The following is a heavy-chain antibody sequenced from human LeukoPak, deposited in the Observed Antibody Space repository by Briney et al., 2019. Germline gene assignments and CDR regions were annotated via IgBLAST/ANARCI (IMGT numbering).Heavy chain of an antibody. J-gene: IGHJ6*03. CDR3: AKGGSTSRVTTSRVVFGYYYYLDV. CDR1: GFNFHCQS. CDR2: DSGSWCTT. Sequence: GGPLGLSCAPSGFNFHCQSIRWVRQAPPRGLAWVSSDSGSWCTTFHADSVKGRFSISRDNSKNTLYLQLNSLRAEDTAVYYCAKGGSTSRVTTSRVVFGYYYYLDVWGKGTPVTVSS. V-gene: IGHV3-23*01. D-gene: IGHD4-17*01.